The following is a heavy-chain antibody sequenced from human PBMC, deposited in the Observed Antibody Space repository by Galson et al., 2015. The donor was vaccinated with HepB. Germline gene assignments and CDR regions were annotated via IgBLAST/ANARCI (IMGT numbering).Heavy chain of an antibody. D-gene: IGHD4-17*01. Sequence: SLRLSCAASGFTFSSYSMNWVRQAPGKGLEWVSYIRSSGSTIYYADSVKGRFTISRDNAKNSLYLQMNSLRDEDTAVYYCARLFVPAVTTLNDYWGQGTLVTVSS. J-gene: IGHJ4*02. V-gene: IGHV3-48*02. CDR3: ARLFVPAVTTLNDY. CDR1: GFTFSSYS. CDR2: IRSSGSTI.